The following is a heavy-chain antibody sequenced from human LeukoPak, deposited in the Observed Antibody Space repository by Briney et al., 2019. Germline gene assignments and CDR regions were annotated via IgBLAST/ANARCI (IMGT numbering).Heavy chain of an antibody. CDR1: GFTFGDYA. CDR2: ISWNSGSI. V-gene: IGHV3-9*01. J-gene: IGHJ4*02. D-gene: IGHD6-6*01. CDR3: AKDMSPSARPAQFDY. Sequence: GGSLRLSCAASGFTFGDYAMHWVRQAPGKGLEWVSGISWNSGSIGYADSVKGRFTISRDNAKNSLYLQMNSLRAEDTALYYCAKDMSPSARPAQFDYWGQGTLVTVSS.